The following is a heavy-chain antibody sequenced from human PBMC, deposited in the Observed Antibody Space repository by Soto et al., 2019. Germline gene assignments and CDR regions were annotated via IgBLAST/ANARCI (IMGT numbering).Heavy chain of an antibody. D-gene: IGHD1-1*01. CDR3: GERATGTYFDY. CDR1: GFTFSSYA. V-gene: IGHV3-23*01. J-gene: IGHJ4*02. Sequence: EVPLLESGGGLVQPGGSLRLSCAASGFTFSSYAMNWVRQAPGKGLEWVSVISGSGGSTYYADSVKGRFTISRDNSKNSLYLQMNSLRAEDTAVYYCGERATGTYFDYWGQGTLVTVSS. CDR2: ISGSGGST.